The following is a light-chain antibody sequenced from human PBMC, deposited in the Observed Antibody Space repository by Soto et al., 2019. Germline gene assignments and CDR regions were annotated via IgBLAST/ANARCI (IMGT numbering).Light chain of an antibody. CDR1: SSDVGGYNY. CDR3: YSYAGSNNFEV. V-gene: IGLV2-8*01. CDR2: EVS. J-gene: IGLJ1*01. Sequence: LTQPPSASGSPGQSVTISCTGTSSDVGGYNYVSWYQQHPGKAPKLMIYEVSKRPSGVPDRFSGSKSGNTASLTVSGLQAEDEADYYCYSYAGSNNFEVFGTGTKLTVL.